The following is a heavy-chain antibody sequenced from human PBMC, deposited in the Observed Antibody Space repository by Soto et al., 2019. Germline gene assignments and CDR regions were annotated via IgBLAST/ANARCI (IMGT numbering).Heavy chain of an antibody. CDR3: ATYANHTVDS. CDR1: GFTSSNYW. D-gene: IGHD2-8*02. CDR2: IKQDGSEK. J-gene: IGHJ5*01. V-gene: IGHV3-7*01. Sequence: EVQLVESGGGLVQPGGSLRLSCAASGFTSSNYWMSWVRQAPGKGPEWVANIKQDGSEKNYVDSVEGRFTISRHNAKNSLYLQMNSRRAEDTAVYYCATYANHTVDSWAQGTLVTVSS.